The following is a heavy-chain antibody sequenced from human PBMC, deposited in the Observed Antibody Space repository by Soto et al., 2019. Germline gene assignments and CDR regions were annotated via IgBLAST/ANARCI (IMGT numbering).Heavy chain of an antibody. Sequence: EVQLLESGGALVQPGGSLRLSCAASGFTFRNYAMSWVRQAPGKGLEWVSRISGNGGDINYADSVKGRFTISRDNSKNTLYLQMNSLRAEDTAVYYCAKEVSLRPLKYYFDYWGQGTLVTVSS. CDR3: AKEVSLRPLKYYFDY. V-gene: IGHV3-23*01. CDR2: ISGNGGDI. CDR1: GFTFRNYA. D-gene: IGHD3-16*01. J-gene: IGHJ4*02.